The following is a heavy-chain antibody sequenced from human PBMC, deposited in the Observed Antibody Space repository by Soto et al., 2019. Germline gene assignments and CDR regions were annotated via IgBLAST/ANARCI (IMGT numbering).Heavy chain of an antibody. J-gene: IGHJ6*02. CDR3: ASDAWGSSWLYGMDV. V-gene: IGHV1-2*02. CDR1: GYTFTGYY. Sequence: ASVKVSCKASGYTFTGYYMHRVRQAPGQGLEWMGWINPNSGGTNYAQKFQGRVTMTRDTSISTAYMELSRLRSDDTAVYYCASDAWGSSWLYGMDVWGQGTTVTVSS. D-gene: IGHD6-13*01. CDR2: INPNSGGT.